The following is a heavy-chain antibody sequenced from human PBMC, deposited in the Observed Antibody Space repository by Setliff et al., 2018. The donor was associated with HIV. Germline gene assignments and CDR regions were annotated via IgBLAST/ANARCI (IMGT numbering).Heavy chain of an antibody. D-gene: IGHD5-18*01. Sequence: GGSLRLSCAASGLNFTTYDIHWVRQTPGKGLHWLAVLWHDGNNRNYAASVRGRFSISRDNSKNTLCLQMDALTAEDTAIYYCATSPPRGNSAYIWASDYFDYWGQGAQVTVSS. CDR1: GLNFTTYD. J-gene: IGHJ4*02. V-gene: IGHV3-33*03. CDR3: ATSPPRGNSAYIWASDYFDY. CDR2: LWHDGNNR.